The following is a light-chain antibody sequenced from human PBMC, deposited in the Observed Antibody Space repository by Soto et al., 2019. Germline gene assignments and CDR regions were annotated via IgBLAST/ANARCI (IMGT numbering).Light chain of an antibody. CDR1: QSMSNF. CDR2: TTS. J-gene: IGKJ4*01. V-gene: IGKV1-39*01. CDR3: QQYNNWPLT. Sequence: DIKMTPSPSSLSASVGDRVTITCRASQSMSNFLKWYQQKPGKAPKLLIHTTSSLQSGVPSRCSASGTGTDFTLTISSLQPEDFAVYYCQQYNNWPLTFGGGTKVDIK.